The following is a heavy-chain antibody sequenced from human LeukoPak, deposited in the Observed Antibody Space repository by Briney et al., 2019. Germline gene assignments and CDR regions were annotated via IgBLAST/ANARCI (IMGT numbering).Heavy chain of an antibody. V-gene: IGHV3-48*04. Sequence: GGSLRLSCAASGFTFSSYSMNWVRQAPGKGLEWVSYISSSSSTIYYADSVKGRFTISRDNAKNSLYLQMNSLRAEDTAVYYCARGISSGVVIPMYYYYMDVWGKGTTVTVSS. CDR3: ARGISSGVVIPMYYYYMDV. J-gene: IGHJ6*03. D-gene: IGHD3-22*01. CDR2: ISSSSSTI. CDR1: GFTFSSYS.